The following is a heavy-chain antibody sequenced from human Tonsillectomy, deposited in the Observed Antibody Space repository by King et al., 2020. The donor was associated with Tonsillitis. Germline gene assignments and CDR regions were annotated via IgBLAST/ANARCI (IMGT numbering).Heavy chain of an antibody. CDR1: GGSISSYY. CDR3: ASGMRAPRNFDY. Sequence: VQLQESGPGLVKPSETLSLTCTVSGGSISSYYWSWIRQPPGKGLEWIGYIYYRGSTNYNTSLKSRVTITVDTSKNQFSLKLRSVTAADTAVYYCASGMRAPRNFDYWGQGTLVTVSS. CDR2: IYYRGST. D-gene: IGHD1-1*01. V-gene: IGHV4-59*01. J-gene: IGHJ4*02.